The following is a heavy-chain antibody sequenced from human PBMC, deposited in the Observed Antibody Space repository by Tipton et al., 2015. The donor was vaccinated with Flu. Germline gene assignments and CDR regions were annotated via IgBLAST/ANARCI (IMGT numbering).Heavy chain of an antibody. CDR2: IRQDGNEK. V-gene: IGHV3-7*01. CDR1: GFNFNSYW. CDR3: ARDRNSNPRLKEYYYYAMDV. D-gene: IGHD4-11*01. Sequence: SLRLSCAASGFNFNSYWMSWVRQTPGKGLEWVANIRQDGNEKYYVDSVKGRFTISRDNAKNSLYLQMNRLGVDDTAVYYCARDRNSNPRLKEYYYYAMDVWGQGTTVAVSS. J-gene: IGHJ6*02.